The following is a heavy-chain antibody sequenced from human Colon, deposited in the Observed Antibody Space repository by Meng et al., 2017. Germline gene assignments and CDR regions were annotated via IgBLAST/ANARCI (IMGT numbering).Heavy chain of an antibody. CDR2: VSANGLST. CDR3: AKSLYSRKYPKFDH. CDR1: GYIFKNYA. J-gene: IGHJ4*02. Sequence: GESLKTSCEASGYIFKNYAMTWVRQAPGKGLEWVSYVSANGLSTYYADSVKGRFTISKDNSNNTVYLRMNNLRAEDTAVYFCAKSLYSRKYPKFDHWGQGTLVTGSS. V-gene: IGHV3-23*01. D-gene: IGHD6-13*01.